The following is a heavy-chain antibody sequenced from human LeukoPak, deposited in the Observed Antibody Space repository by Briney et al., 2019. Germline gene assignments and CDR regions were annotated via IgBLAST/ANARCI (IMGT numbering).Heavy chain of an antibody. CDR3: ARRRVTTGFYYYYMDV. D-gene: IGHD4-11*01. J-gene: IGHJ6*03. Sequence: GGSLTLSCAASGFTFSSYWMSWVRQAPGKGLEWVANIKQDGSEKNYVDSVKGRFTISRDNAKNSLYLQMNSLRAEDTAVYYCARRRVTTGFYYYYMDVWGKGTTVTVSS. V-gene: IGHV3-7*01. CDR2: IKQDGSEK. CDR1: GFTFSSYW.